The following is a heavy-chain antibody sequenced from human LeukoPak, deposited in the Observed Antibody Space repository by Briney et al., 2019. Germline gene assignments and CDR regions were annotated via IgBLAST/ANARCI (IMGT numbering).Heavy chain of an antibody. CDR1: GYTFTGYY. CDR3: AREGIAAADAFDI. D-gene: IGHD6-13*01. V-gene: IGHV1-2*02. CDR2: INPNSGGT. J-gene: IGHJ3*02. Sequence: GASVKVSCKASGYTFTGYYMHWVRQAPGQGLEWMGWINPNSGGTNYAQKFQGRVTMTRDTSISTAYMELSRLGSDDTAVYYCAREGIAAADAFDIWGQGTMVTVSS.